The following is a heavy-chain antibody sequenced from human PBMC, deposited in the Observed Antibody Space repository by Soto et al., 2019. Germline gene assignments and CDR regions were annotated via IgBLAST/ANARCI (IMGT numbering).Heavy chain of an antibody. J-gene: IGHJ4*02. V-gene: IGHV3-23*01. CDR1: GFTFSSYA. CDR2: IRGSGGST. Sequence: EVQLLESGGGLVQPGGSLRLSCAASGFTFSSYAMSWVRQAPGKGLEWVSAIRGSGGSTYYGDSVKGRFTISRDNSKNTLYLQMNSLRAEDTAVYYCAKLRIVVVTAKPIDYWGQGTLVTVSS. D-gene: IGHD2-21*02. CDR3: AKLRIVVVTAKPIDY.